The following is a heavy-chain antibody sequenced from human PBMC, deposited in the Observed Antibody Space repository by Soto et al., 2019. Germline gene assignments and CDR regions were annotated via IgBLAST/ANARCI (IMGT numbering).Heavy chain of an antibody. Sequence: PGGSLRLSCAASGFTFSSYGMHWVRQAPGKGLEWVAVISYDGSNKYYADSVKGRFTISRDNSKNTLYLQMNNLRADDTAVYYCARTPIKDYCSGGSCYSGGSYYYYYMDVWGKGTTVTVSS. J-gene: IGHJ6*03. CDR2: ISYDGSNK. V-gene: IGHV3-30*03. D-gene: IGHD2-15*01. CDR1: GFTFSSYG. CDR3: ARTPIKDYCSGGSCYSGGSYYYYYMDV.